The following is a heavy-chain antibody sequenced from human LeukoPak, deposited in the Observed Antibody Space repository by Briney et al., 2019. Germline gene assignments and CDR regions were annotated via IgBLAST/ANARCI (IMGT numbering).Heavy chain of an antibody. J-gene: IGHJ4*02. CDR3: ARGNYDILTGYYREYYFDY. Sequence: SETLSLTCTVSGGSISSYYWSWIRQPPGKGLEWIGYIYYSGSTNYNPSLKGRVTISVDTSKNQFSLKLSSVTAADTAVYYCARGNYDILTGYYREYYFDYWGQGTLVTVSS. V-gene: IGHV4-59*01. CDR1: GGSISSYY. D-gene: IGHD3-9*01. CDR2: IYYSGST.